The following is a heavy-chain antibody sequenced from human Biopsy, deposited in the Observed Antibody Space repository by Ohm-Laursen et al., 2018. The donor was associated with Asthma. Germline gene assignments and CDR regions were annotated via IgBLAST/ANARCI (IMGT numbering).Heavy chain of an antibody. J-gene: IGHJ4*02. V-gene: IGHV3-30-3*01. CDR1: GFTFSSYA. CDR3: ARDLHPTNHLGELSEGFDY. D-gene: IGHD3-16*02. CDR2: ISYDGSNK. Sequence: SLRLSCSASGFTFSSYAMHWVRQAPGKGLEWVAVISYDGSNKYYADSVKGRFTISRDNSKNALYLQMNSLRAEDTAVYYCARDLHPTNHLGELSEGFDYWGQGTLVTVSS.